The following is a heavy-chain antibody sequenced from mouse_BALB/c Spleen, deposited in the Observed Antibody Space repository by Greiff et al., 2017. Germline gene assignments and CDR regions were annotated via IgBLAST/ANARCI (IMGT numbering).Heavy chain of an antibody. V-gene: IGHV1-7*01. Sequence: VKLQQSGAELAKPGASVKMSCKASGYTFTSYWMHWVKQRPGQGLEWIGYINPSTGYTEYNQKFKDKATLTADKSSSTAYMQLSSLTSEDSAVYYCARWVITGGFAYWGQGTLVTVSA. CDR2: INPSTGYT. CDR1: GYTFTSYW. D-gene: IGHD2-4*01. CDR3: ARWVITGGFAY. J-gene: IGHJ3*01.